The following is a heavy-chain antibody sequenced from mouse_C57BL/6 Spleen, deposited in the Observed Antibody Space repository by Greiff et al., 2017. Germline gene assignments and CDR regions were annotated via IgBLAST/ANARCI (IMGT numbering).Heavy chain of an antibody. J-gene: IGHJ4*01. V-gene: IGHV1-69*01. CDR2: IDPSDSYT. CDR1: GYTFTSYW. Sequence: QVQLQQPGAELVMPGASVKLSCKASGYTFTSYWMHWVKQRPGQGLEWIGEIDPSDSYTNYNQKFKGKSTLTVDKSSSTAYMQLSSLTSEDSAVYYCARRDYYGSSYDGTRDYWGQGTSVTVSS. CDR3: ARRDYYGSSYDGTRDY. D-gene: IGHD1-1*01.